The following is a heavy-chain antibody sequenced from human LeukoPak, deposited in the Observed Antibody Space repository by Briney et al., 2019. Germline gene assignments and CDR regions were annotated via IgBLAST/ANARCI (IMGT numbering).Heavy chain of an antibody. CDR2: INHSGST. J-gene: IGHJ6*02. CDR3: ARYCSSTSCYHGMDV. Sequence: SETLSLTCTVSGGSISSSSYYWGWIRQPPGKGLEWIGEINHSGSTNYNPSLKSRVTISVDTSKNQFSLKLSSVTAADTAVYYCARYCSSTSCYHGMDVWGQGTTVTVSS. CDR1: GGSISSSSYY. D-gene: IGHD2-2*01. V-gene: IGHV4-39*07.